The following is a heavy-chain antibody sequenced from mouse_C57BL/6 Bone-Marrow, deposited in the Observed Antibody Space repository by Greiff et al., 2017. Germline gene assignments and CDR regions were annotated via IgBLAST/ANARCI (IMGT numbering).Heavy chain of an antibody. CDR1: GYTFTSYG. D-gene: IGHD2-3*01. CDR2: IYPRSGNT. CDR3: ERCGYYVGFDY. Sequence: VQLQQSGAELARPGASVKLSCKASGYTFTSYGISWVKQRTGQGLEWIGEIYPRSGNTYYNEKFKGKATLTADKSSSTAYMELRSRTSEDSAVYFCERCGYYVGFDYWGQGTTLTVSS. V-gene: IGHV1-81*01. J-gene: IGHJ2*01.